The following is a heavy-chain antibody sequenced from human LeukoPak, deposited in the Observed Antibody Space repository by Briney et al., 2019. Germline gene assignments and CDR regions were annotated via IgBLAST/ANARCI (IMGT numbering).Heavy chain of an antibody. D-gene: IGHD3-9*01. CDR1: GFTFSSYA. V-gene: IGHV3-30*04. J-gene: IGHJ4*02. CDR2: ISYDGSNK. Sequence: GRSLRLSCAASGFTFSSYAMHWVRQAPGKGLDWVAVISYDGSNKYYADSVKGRFTISRDNSKNTLYLQMNSLRAEDTAVYYCARGVDYDILTGYDYWGQGTLVTVSS. CDR3: ARGVDYDILTGYDY.